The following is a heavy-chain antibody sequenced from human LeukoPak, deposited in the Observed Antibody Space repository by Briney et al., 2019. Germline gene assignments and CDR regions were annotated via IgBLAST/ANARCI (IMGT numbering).Heavy chain of an antibody. V-gene: IGHV4-4*07. Sequence: PSETLSLTCTVSGGSISSDSWNWIRQPAGKGLEWIGRIYASGTTNYNPSLKSRVTMPIDTSKSQFSLQLASVTAAYTAVYYCARGTYFPDTYYFDYWGQGTLVTVSS. CDR3: ARGTYFPDTYYFDY. CDR1: GGSISSDS. D-gene: IGHD2-21*01. CDR2: IYASGTT. J-gene: IGHJ4*02.